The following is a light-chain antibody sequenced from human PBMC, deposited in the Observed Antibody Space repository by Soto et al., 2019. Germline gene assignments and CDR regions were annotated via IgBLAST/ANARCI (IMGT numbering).Light chain of an antibody. Sequence: QSALTQPPSASGSPGQSVTISCTGTSSDVGGYNYVSWYQQHPGKAPKLMIYEVSKRPSGVPDRFSGSKSGTSASLAISGLQSEDEADYHCATWDDSLNGPVFGGGTKLTVL. V-gene: IGLV2-8*01. J-gene: IGLJ3*02. CDR1: SSDVGGYNY. CDR3: ATWDDSLNGPV. CDR2: EVS.